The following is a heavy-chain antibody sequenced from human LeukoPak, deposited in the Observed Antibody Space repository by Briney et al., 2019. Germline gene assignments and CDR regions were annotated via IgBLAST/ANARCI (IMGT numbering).Heavy chain of an antibody. CDR2: ISGSGGST. CDR1: GFTFSSYA. Sequence: GGSLRLSCAASGFTFSSYAMSWVRQAPGKGLEWVSAISGSGGSTYYADSVKGRFTISRDNSKNTLYLQMNSLRAEDTAVYYCARDRWDDYVWGSYRSFDYWGQGTLVTVSS. V-gene: IGHV3-23*01. J-gene: IGHJ4*02. D-gene: IGHD3-16*02. CDR3: ARDRWDDYVWGSYRSFDY.